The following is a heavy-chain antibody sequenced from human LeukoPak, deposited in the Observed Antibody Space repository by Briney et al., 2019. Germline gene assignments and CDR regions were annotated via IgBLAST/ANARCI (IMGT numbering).Heavy chain of an antibody. CDR3: ARGEGYSYGPVKY. Sequence: SVKVSCKASGGTFSSYASSWVRQAPGQGLEWMGGIIPIFGTTNYAQKFQGRVTVATDKSTGTAYMELSGLRSEDTAVYYCARGEGYSYGPVKYWGQGTLVTASS. V-gene: IGHV1-69*05. CDR2: IIPIFGTT. J-gene: IGHJ4*02. CDR1: GGTFSSYA. D-gene: IGHD5-18*01.